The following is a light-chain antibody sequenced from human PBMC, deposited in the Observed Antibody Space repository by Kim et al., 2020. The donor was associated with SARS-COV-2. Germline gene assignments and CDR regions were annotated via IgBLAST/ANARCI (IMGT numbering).Light chain of an antibody. CDR2: DAS. CDR3: QQYGNSPPSIT. Sequence: EIVLTQSPATLSLSPGQRATLSCRASQSVTNNYLVCYQQKAGQAPRLLSYDASSRATGIPDRFSGSGSGTDFTLTISRLEPEDFAQYYGQQYGNSPPSITFGQGTRLEIK. CDR1: QSVTNNY. J-gene: IGKJ5*01. V-gene: IGKV3-20*01.